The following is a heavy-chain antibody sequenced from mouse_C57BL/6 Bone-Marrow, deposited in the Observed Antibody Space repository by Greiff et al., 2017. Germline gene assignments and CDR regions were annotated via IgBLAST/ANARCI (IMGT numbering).Heavy chain of an antibody. D-gene: IGHD2-3*01. CDR1: GYTFTSYW. J-gene: IGHJ4*01. Sequence: VQLQQPGAELVMPGASVKLSCKASGYTFTSYWMHWVKQRPGQGLEWIGEIDPSDSYNNYNQKFKGKSTLTVDKSSSTAYMQLSSLTSEDSAVYYCARYGYYPYYYGMDYWGQGTSVTVSS. V-gene: IGHV1-69*01. CDR2: IDPSDSYN. CDR3: ARYGYYPYYYGMDY.